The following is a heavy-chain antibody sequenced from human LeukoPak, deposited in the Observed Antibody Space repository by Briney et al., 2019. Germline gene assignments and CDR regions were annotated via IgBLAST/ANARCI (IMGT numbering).Heavy chain of an antibody. CDR3: AKVFGTGYDSDY. Sequence: GGSLRLSCAASGFTFSSYAMSWVRQAPGKGLEWVSVIYSGGSTYYADSVKGRFTISRDNSKNTLYLQMNSLRAEDTAVYYCAKVFGTGYDSDYWGQGTLVTVSS. CDR2: IYSGGST. D-gene: IGHD5-12*01. CDR1: GFTFSSYA. V-gene: IGHV3-23*03. J-gene: IGHJ4*02.